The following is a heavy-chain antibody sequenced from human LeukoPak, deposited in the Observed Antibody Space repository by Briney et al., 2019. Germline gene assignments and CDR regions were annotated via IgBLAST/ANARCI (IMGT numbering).Heavy chain of an antibody. V-gene: IGHV3-21*01. CDR1: RFTFSSYS. CDR3: ARETYCSGGSCYKGNAFDI. Sequence: GGSLRLSCAASRFTFSSYSMNWVRQAPGKGLEWVSSISTNSTYIYYADSVKGRFTISRDNAKNSLYLQMNSLRADDTAVYYCARETYCSGGSCYKGNAFDIWGQGTMVTVSS. J-gene: IGHJ3*02. D-gene: IGHD2-15*01. CDR2: ISTNSTYI.